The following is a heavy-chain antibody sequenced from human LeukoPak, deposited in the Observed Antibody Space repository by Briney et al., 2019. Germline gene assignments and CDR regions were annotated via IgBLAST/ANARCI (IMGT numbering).Heavy chain of an antibody. CDR1: GFTFNSYA. CDR3: GKTTVGYSSGRYPGWPVDY. V-gene: IGHV3-23*01. CDR2: VFGSGGSA. Sequence: GGSLRLSCAASGFTFNSYAMTWVRQAPGKGLEWVAGVFGSGGSAHYTDSVKGRFTIFRDNSKNTVYLQMNSLRAEDTAVYYCGKTTVGYSSGRYPGWPVDYWGQGTLVTVSS. J-gene: IGHJ4*02. D-gene: IGHD6-19*01.